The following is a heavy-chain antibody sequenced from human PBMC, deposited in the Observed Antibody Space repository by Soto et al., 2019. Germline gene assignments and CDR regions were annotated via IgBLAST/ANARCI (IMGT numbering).Heavy chain of an antibody. J-gene: IGHJ4*02. Sequence: RGSLSLSCAASGFTFSSAPMRWVRQAPGKGLEWVSSISIGGDNTYYADSVKGRVTISRDSSKNTVYLQMNSLRAEDTAIYYCAKNNWLEYWGQGTLVTVPS. V-gene: IGHV3-23*01. CDR3: AKNNWLEY. CDR2: ISIGGDNT. CDR1: GFTFSSAP.